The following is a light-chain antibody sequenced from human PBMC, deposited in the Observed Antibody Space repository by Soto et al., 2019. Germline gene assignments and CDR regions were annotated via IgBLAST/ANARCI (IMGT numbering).Light chain of an antibody. J-gene: IGLJ3*02. CDR3: CSFAGTSTYWV. CDR1: NSDVGNYNL. Sequence: QSALTQPASVSGSPGQSITISCTGTNSDVGNYNLVSWYQQHPGKAPKLIIYEVNKRPSGVSNRFSGSKSGTTASLTLSGLQADDEADYYCCSFAGTSTYWVFGGGTQLTV. CDR2: EVN. V-gene: IGLV2-23*02.